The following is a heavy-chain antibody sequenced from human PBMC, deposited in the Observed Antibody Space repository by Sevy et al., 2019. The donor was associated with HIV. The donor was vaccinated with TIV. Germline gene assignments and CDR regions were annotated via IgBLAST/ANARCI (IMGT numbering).Heavy chain of an antibody. CDR1: GFTFSSYA. J-gene: IGHJ3*02. CDR3: AKLGDDPDAFDI. V-gene: IGHV3-23*01. Sequence: GGSLRLSCAASGFTFSSYAMSWVRQAPGKGLEWVSAISGSGGSTYYADSVKGRFTISRVNSKNTLYLQMNSLRAEDTAVYYCAKLGDDPDAFDIWGQGTMVTVSS. CDR2: ISGSGGST. D-gene: IGHD2-21*02.